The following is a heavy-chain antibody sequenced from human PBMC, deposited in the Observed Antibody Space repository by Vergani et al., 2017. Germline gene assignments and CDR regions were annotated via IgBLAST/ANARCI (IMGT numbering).Heavy chain of an antibody. Sequence: EVQLVESGGGLVQPGGSLRLSCAASGFTFSSYDMHWVRQATGKGLEWVSAIGTAGDTYYPGSVKGRFTISRENAKNSLYLQMNSLRAGDTAVYYCARGGLVGDRQDWFDPWGQGTLVTVSS. CDR3: ARGGLVGDRQDWFDP. CDR2: IGTAGDT. D-gene: IGHD2-2*01. CDR1: GFTFSSYD. J-gene: IGHJ5*02. V-gene: IGHV3-13*01.